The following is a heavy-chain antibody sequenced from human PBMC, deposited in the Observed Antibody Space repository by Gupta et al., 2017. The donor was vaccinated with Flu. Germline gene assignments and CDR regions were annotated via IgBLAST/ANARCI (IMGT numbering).Heavy chain of an antibody. CDR3: ARGGDGDFYYYYGMDV. J-gene: IGHJ6*02. D-gene: IGHD4-17*01. Sequence: QVQLVQSGAEVKKPGSSVKVSCKASGGTFSSYAIRWVRPAPGQGLEWMGGIIPIFGTANYAQKFQGRVTSTADKSTSTAYMELSSLRSEDTAVYYCARGGDGDFYYYYGMDVWGQGTTVTVSS. CDR1: GGTFSSYA. V-gene: IGHV1-69*06. CDR2: IIPIFGTA.